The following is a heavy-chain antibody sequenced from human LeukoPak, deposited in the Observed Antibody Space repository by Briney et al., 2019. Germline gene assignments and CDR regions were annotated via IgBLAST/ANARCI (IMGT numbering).Heavy chain of an antibody. D-gene: IGHD3-10*01. CDR3: AKYRGFGDSYDS. CDR1: RFTFSSYA. Sequence: GGSLRLSCAASRFTFSSYAMSWVRQVPGMRLEWVSTIGGSGGGIYYADSVKGRFTISRDNSQSTLYLQMNSLRAEDTAVYYCAKYRGFGDSYDSWGQGTLVTVSS. J-gene: IGHJ4*02. V-gene: IGHV3-23*01. CDR2: IGGSGGGI.